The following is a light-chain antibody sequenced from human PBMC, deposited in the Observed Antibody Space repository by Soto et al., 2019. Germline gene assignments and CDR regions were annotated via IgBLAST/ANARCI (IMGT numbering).Light chain of an antibody. CDR3: QQANSFPRT. V-gene: IGKV1D-12*01. CDR2: DAS. Sequence: DIQMTQSPSSVSASVGDRVTITCRASQAISTWLAWYQQKPGKAPKLLIYDASNLQTGVPSRFSGSGSETDFPLTISSLQPEDFATYYCQQANSFPRTFGQGTKVEIK. J-gene: IGKJ1*01. CDR1: QAISTW.